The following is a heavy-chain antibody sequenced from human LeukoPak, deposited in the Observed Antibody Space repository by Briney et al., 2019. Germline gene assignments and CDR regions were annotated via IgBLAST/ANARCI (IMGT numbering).Heavy chain of an antibody. V-gene: IGHV3-23*01. CDR2: ISGSGEST. Sequence: PGGSLRLSCAASGFTFSDYAMTWVRQAPGKGLEWASVISGSGESTNYADSVRGRFTISRDNVHNTLYLQMHSLRAEDTAIYFCARKECGSTSCYTREHFQYWGQGTLVTVSS. CDR3: ARKECGSTSCYTREHFQY. CDR1: GFTFSDYA. D-gene: IGHD2-2*02. J-gene: IGHJ1*01.